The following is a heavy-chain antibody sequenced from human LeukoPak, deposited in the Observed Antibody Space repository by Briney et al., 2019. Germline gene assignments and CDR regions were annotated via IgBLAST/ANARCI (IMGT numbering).Heavy chain of an antibody. J-gene: IGHJ4*02. Sequence: GSSVKVSCKASGGTFSSYAISWVRQAPGQGLEWMGGIIPIFGTANYAQKFQGRVTITADESTSTAYMELSSLRSEDTAVYYCARDTSYYNNPSKYRDTYFDCWGQGTLVTVSS. CDR1: GGTFSSYA. CDR2: IIPIFGTA. D-gene: IGHD3-16*02. V-gene: IGHV1-69*01. CDR3: ARDTSYYNNPSKYRDTYFDC.